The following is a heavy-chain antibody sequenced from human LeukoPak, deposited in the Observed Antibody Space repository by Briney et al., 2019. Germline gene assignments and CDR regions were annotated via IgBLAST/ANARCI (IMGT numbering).Heavy chain of an antibody. CDR1: GFTFSSYA. CDR2: ISGSGGST. J-gene: IGHJ1*01. V-gene: IGHV3-23*01. D-gene: IGHD4-17*01. Sequence: GGSLRLSCAASGFTFSSYAMSWVRQAPGKGLEWVSAISGSGGSTYYADSVEGRFTISRDNSENTLYLQMDSLRADDTAVYYCARVTADFGDYGRFFQDWGQGTLVTVSS. CDR3: ARVTADFGDYGRFFQD.